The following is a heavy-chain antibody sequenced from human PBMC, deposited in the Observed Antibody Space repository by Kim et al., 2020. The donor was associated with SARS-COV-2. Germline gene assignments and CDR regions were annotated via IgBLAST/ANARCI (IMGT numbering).Heavy chain of an antibody. CDR2: INHSGST. D-gene: IGHD6-13*01. CDR1: GGSFSGYY. CDR3: ARVLQQLGRPFDY. Sequence: SETLSLTCAVYGGSFSGYYWSWIRQPPGKGLEWIGEINHSGSTNYNPSLKSRVTISVDTSKNQFSLKLSSVTAADTAVYYCARVLQQLGRPFDYWGQGTLVTVSS. J-gene: IGHJ4*02. V-gene: IGHV4-34*01.